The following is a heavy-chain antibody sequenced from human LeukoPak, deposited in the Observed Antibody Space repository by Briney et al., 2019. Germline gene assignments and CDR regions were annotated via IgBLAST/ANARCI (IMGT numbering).Heavy chain of an antibody. D-gene: IGHD6-13*01. J-gene: IGHJ4*02. CDR2: IYSGGST. Sequence: GGSLRLSCAASGFTVSSNYMSWVRQAPGKGLEWVSVIYSGGSTYYADSVKGRFTISRDNSKNTLYLQMNSLRAEDTAVYYCARVRTTHQLVPYYFDFWGQGTLVTVSS. V-gene: IGHV3-53*01. CDR1: GFTVSSNY. CDR3: ARVRTTHQLVPYYFDF.